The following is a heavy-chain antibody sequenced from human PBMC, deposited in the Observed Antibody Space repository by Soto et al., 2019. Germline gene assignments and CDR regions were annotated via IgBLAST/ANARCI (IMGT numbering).Heavy chain of an antibody. D-gene: IGHD4-17*01. CDR1: GYTFTNYY. J-gene: IGHJ3*02. V-gene: IGHV1-46*01. Sequence: ASVKLSCKASGYTFTNYYMHWVRQAPGQGLEWMGIINPSGGSTSYAQKFQGRVTMTRDTSTSTVYMELSSLRSEDTAVYYCASDSRLGAFDIWGQGTMVTVS. CDR2: INPSGGST. CDR3: ASDSRLGAFDI.